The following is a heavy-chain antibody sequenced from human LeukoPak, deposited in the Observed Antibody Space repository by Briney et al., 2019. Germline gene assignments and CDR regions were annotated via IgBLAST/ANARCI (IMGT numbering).Heavy chain of an antibody. Sequence: PGGSLRLSCAASGFTFSSYAVSWVRQAPGKGLEWVSSISGSGGSTYSADSVKGRFTISRDNSKNTLYLQMNSLRAEDTALYYCAIDRSCTNDICHGDFDYWGQGTLVTVSS. CDR3: AIDRSCTNDICHGDFDY. D-gene: IGHD2-8*01. V-gene: IGHV3-23*01. CDR2: ISGSGGST. J-gene: IGHJ4*02. CDR1: GFTFSSYA.